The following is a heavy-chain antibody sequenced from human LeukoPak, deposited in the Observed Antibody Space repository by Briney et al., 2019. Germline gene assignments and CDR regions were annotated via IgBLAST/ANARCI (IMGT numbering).Heavy chain of an antibody. CDR2: INSDGSST. J-gene: IGHJ5*02. CDR1: GFTFSSYW. Sequence: GGSLRLSCAASGFTFSSYWMHWVRQAPGKGLVWASRINSDGSSTSYADSVKGRFTISRDNAKNTLYLQMNSLRAEDTAVYYCAREVVVPAAQNWFDPWGQGTLVTVSS. D-gene: IGHD2-2*01. V-gene: IGHV3-74*01. CDR3: AREVVVPAAQNWFDP.